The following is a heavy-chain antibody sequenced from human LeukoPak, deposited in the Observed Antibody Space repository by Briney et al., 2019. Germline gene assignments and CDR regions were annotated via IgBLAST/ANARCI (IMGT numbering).Heavy chain of an antibody. V-gene: IGHV4-4*07. Sequence: SETLSLTCTVSGGSISSYYWSWIRQPAGKGLEWIGRIYTSGSTNYNPSLKSRVTMSVDTSKNQFSLKLCSVTAADTAVYYCARESSDYYGSGSYFFYGAFDIWGQGTMVTVSS. D-gene: IGHD3-10*01. CDR3: ARESSDYYGSGSYFFYGAFDI. CDR2: IYTSGST. J-gene: IGHJ3*02. CDR1: GGSISSYY.